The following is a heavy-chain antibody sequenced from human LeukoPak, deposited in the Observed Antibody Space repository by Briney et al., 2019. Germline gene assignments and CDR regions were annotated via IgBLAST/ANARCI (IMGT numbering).Heavy chain of an antibody. J-gene: IGHJ4*02. D-gene: IGHD3-3*01. Sequence: SETLSLTCTVSGGSISSGGYYWSWIRQPPGKGLEWIGYIYHSGSTYYNPSLKSRVTISVDRSKNQFSLKLSSVTAADTAVYYCARGLEWLSWGQGTLVTVSS. CDR1: GGSISSGGYY. V-gene: IGHV4-30-2*01. CDR3: ARGLEWLS. CDR2: IYHSGST.